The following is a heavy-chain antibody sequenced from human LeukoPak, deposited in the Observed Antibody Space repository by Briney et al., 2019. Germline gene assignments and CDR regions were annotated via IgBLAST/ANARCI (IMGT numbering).Heavy chain of an antibody. V-gene: IGHV3-33*01. CDR3: ATRPPIVPAPYYSDY. Sequence: GMSLRLSCAASGFTFSNYGMHWVRQAPGKGLEWVAVIWYDGTNKYYADSVKGRFTISRDNSQNTLYLQMTSLRVEDTAVYYCATRPPIVPAPYYSDYWGQGALVTVSS. CDR2: IWYDGTNK. D-gene: IGHD2-2*01. CDR1: GFTFSNYG. J-gene: IGHJ4*02.